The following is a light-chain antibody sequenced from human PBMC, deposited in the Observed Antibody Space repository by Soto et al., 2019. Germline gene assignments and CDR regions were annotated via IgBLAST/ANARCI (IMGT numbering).Light chain of an antibody. Sequence: EIVMTQSPATLSVSPGERVTLSCRASQSVSTNVAWYQQKPGQAPRLLIYGASTRATGIPARFSGSGSGTEFTLTISSLQSEDFAVYYCQQYYNWPPWTFGQGTKVDI. CDR2: GAS. CDR1: QSVSTN. CDR3: QQYYNWPPWT. J-gene: IGKJ1*01. V-gene: IGKV3-15*01.